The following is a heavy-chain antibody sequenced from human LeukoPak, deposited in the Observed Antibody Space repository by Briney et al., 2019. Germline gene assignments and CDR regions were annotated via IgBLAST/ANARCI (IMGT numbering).Heavy chain of an antibody. J-gene: IGHJ4*02. V-gene: IGHV3-11*01. Sequence: GGSLRLSCAASGFTFGDYYMSWIRQAPEKGLEWVSYISSSGSTIYYADSVKGRFTMSRDNSKNTLYLQMNSLRAEDTAVYYCARRAGAYSHPYDYWGQGTLVTVSS. CDR3: ARRAGAYSHPYDY. CDR1: GFTFGDYY. D-gene: IGHD4/OR15-4a*01. CDR2: ISSSGSTI.